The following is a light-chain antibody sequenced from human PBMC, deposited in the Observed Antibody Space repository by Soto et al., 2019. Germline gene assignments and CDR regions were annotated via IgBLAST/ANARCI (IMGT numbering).Light chain of an antibody. CDR2: LGS. Sequence: DIVMTQSPLSLPVTPGEPASISCRSSQSLLHSNGYNYLDWYLQKPGQSPQLLIYLGSNRAAGVPDRFSGSGSCTDVTLQISRVEAEDVGVYYCMQALQTPSITFGQGTRLEIK. CDR3: MQALQTPSIT. V-gene: IGKV2-28*01. J-gene: IGKJ5*01. CDR1: QSLLHSNGYNY.